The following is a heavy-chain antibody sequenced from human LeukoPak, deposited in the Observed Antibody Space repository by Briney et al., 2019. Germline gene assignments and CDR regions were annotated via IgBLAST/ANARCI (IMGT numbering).Heavy chain of an antibody. J-gene: IGHJ4*02. CDR1: GYTFTSYY. CDR2: INPSGGST. D-gene: IGHD4-11*01. V-gene: IGHV1-46*01. Sequence: ASVKVSCKASGYTFTSYYMHWVRQAPGQGLEWMGIINPSGGSTSYAQKFQGRVTMTRDTSTSTAYMELRSLRSDDTAVYYCARDSGTTAIDYWGQGTLVTVSS. CDR3: ARDSGTTAIDY.